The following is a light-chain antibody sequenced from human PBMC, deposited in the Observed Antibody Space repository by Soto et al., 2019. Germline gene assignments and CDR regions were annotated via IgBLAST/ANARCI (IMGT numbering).Light chain of an antibody. CDR1: QSVSTN. Sequence: EIVMTQSPVTLSVSPGERATLSCRASQSVSTNLAWYQQKPGQAPRVLIYGASTRATNIPARFSGSGSGTDFTLTISRLEPEDFAVYYCQQYGSSPITFGQGTRLEIK. V-gene: IGKV3-20*01. J-gene: IGKJ5*01. CDR3: QQYGSSPIT. CDR2: GAS.